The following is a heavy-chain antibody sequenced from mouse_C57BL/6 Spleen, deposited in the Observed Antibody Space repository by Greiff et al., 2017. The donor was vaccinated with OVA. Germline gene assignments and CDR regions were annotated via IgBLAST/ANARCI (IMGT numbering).Heavy chain of an antibody. D-gene: IGHD2-5*01. CDR1: GFTFSSYS. J-gene: IGHJ4*01. Sequence: EVMLVESGGGLVKPGGSLKLSCAASGFTFSSYSMSWVRQTPAQRLEWVATISGGGGNTYYPDSVKGRFTISRDNAKNTLYLQMSSLRSEDTALYYCARFCYSNAMDYWGQGTSVTVSS. CDR2: ISGGGGNT. V-gene: IGHV5-9*01. CDR3: ARFCYSNAMDY.